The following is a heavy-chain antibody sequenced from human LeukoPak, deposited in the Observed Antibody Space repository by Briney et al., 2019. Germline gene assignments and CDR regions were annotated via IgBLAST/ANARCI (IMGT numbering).Heavy chain of an antibody. CDR3: AREGSIHSNDY. D-gene: IGHD2-15*01. CDR1: GYTFTGYY. Sequence: ASVKVSCKASGYTFTGYYMHWVRQAPGQGLEWMGRIIPIFGTANYAQKFQGRVTITTDESTSTAYMELSSLRSEDTAVYYCAREGSIHSNDYWGQGTLVTVSS. V-gene: IGHV1-69*05. J-gene: IGHJ4*02. CDR2: IIPIFGTA.